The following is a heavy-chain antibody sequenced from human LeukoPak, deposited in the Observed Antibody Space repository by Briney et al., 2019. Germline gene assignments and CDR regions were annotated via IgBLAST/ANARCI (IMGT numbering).Heavy chain of an antibody. Sequence: SETLSLTCTVSGGSISSYYWSWIRQPAGKGLEWIGRIYTSGSTNYNPFLKSRVTMSVDTSKNQFSLKLSSVTAADTAVYYCARSLLWFGELYRFDPWGQGTLVIVSP. V-gene: IGHV4-4*07. CDR3: ARSLLWFGELYRFDP. CDR2: IYTSGST. J-gene: IGHJ5*02. CDR1: GGSISSYY. D-gene: IGHD3-10*01.